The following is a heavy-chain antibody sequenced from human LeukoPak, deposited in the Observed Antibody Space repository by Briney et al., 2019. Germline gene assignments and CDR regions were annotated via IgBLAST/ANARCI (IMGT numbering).Heavy chain of an antibody. J-gene: IGHJ3*02. CDR1: GFTFSSYS. D-gene: IGHD2-21*02. V-gene: IGHV3-21*01. Sequence: GGSLRLSCAASGFTFSSYSMNWVRQAPGKGLEWVSSISSSSSYIYYADSVKGRFTISRDNAKNSLYLQMNSLRAEDTAVYYCARICGGDCHDAFDIWGQGTVVTVSS. CDR2: ISSSSSYI. CDR3: ARICGGDCHDAFDI.